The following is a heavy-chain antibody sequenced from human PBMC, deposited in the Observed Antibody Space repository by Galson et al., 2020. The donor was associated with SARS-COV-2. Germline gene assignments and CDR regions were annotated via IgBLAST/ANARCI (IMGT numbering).Heavy chain of an antibody. CDR2: ISGSGGST. J-gene: IGHJ4*02. D-gene: IGHD6-19*01. V-gene: IGHV3-23*01. Sequence: GESLKISCAASGFTFSSYAMSWVRQAPGKGLEWVSAISGSGGSTYYADSVKGRFTISRDNSKNTLYLQMNSLRAEDTAVYYCAKFSIAVAGTWDYWGQGTLVTVSS. CDR1: GFTFSSYA. CDR3: AKFSIAVAGTWDY.